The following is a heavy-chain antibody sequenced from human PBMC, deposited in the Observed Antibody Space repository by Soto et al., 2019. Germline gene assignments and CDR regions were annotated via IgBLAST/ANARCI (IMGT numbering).Heavy chain of an antibody. J-gene: IGHJ4*02. CDR3: AREVGATQECYFDY. CDR1: GYTFTGYY. Sequence: ASVKVSCKASGYTFTGYYMHWVRQAPGQGLEWMGWINPNSGGTNYTQKFQGRVTMTRDTSIITAYMELSRLRSDDTAVYYCAREVGATQECYFDYWGQGTLVTVSS. D-gene: IGHD1-26*01. CDR2: INPNSGGT. V-gene: IGHV1-2*02.